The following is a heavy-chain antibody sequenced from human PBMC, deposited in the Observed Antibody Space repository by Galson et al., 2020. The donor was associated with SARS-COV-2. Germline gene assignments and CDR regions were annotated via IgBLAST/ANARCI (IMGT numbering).Heavy chain of an antibody. D-gene: IGHD3-9*01. Sequence: GSLKISCAASGFTFTKYAMTWVRQAPGKELEWLSVISGTGGGTFYADSVKGRFSISRDTSRNTVFLLMHGLRAEDTAVYYCAKGDYDILTGYYPAFDMWGQGTMVTVSS. CDR3: AKGDYDILTGYYPAFDM. CDR1: GFTFTKYA. V-gene: IGHV3-23*01. J-gene: IGHJ3*02. CDR2: ISGTGGGT.